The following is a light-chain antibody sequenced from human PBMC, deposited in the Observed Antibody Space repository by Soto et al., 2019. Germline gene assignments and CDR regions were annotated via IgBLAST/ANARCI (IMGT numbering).Light chain of an antibody. J-gene: IGKJ3*01. Sequence: VLTQCSAKGSLWLGKRPTLACRESQSIRSSYLAWYQQKPGQAPRLLIYGTSSRATGIPDRFSGSGSGTDFTLTISILEPEDFAVYYCQQYGSSPPFTFGPGTKVDIK. CDR3: QQYGSSPPFT. CDR2: GTS. V-gene: IGKV3-20*01. CDR1: QSIRSSY.